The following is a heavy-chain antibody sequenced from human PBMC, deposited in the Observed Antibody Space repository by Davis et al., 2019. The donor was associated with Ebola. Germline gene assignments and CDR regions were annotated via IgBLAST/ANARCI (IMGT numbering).Heavy chain of an antibody. Sequence: AASVKVSCKASGYTFTSYYMHWVRQAPGQGLEWMGIINPSGGSTSYAQKFQGRVTMTRDTSTSKVYMELSSLRSEDTAVYYCARGGGYSGYDWQVYYYYGMDVWGQGTTVTVSS. D-gene: IGHD5-12*01. CDR2: INPSGGST. V-gene: IGHV1-46*01. CDR3: ARGGGYSGYDWQVYYYYGMDV. J-gene: IGHJ6*02. CDR1: GYTFTSYY.